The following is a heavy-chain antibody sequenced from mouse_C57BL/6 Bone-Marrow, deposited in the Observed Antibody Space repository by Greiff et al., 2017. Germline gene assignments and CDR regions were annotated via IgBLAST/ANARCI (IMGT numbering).Heavy chain of an antibody. CDR2: IFPGSGST. Sequence: QLQQSGPELVKPGASVKISCKASGYTFTDYYINWVKQRPGQGLEWIGWIFPGSGSTYYNEKFKGKATLTVDKSSSTAYMLLSSLTSEDSAVYFCARSFITTVVAPPGFAYWGQGTLVTVSA. J-gene: IGHJ3*01. CDR1: GYTFTDYY. V-gene: IGHV1-75*01. CDR3: ARSFITTVVAPPGFAY. D-gene: IGHD1-1*01.